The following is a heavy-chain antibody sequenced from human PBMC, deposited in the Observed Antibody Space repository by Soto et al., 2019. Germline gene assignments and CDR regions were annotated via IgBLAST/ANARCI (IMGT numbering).Heavy chain of an antibody. CDR3: ARPDSYQSYYYDRGV. CDR1: GFSFRTYG. J-gene: IGHJ6*03. CDR2: IWYDGSNK. Sequence: QVQLVESGGGVVQPGSSLRLSCAASGFSFRTYGMHWDHQAPGKRLESVALIWYDGSNKYYADSVKGRFTISRVNSKNTPFLQMNSLRAEVTAIFYCARPDSYQSYYYDRGVWGKGTTVSVSS. V-gene: IGHV3-33*01. D-gene: IGHD5-18*01.